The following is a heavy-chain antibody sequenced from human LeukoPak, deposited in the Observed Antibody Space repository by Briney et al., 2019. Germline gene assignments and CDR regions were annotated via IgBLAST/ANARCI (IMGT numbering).Heavy chain of an antibody. CDR3: ARDILGYCSSTSCSPFDY. Sequence: EASVKVSCKASGYTFTGYYMHWVRQAPGQGLEWMGWINPNSGGTNYAQKFQGRVTMTRDTSISTAYMELSRLRSDDTAVYYCARDILGYCSSTSCSPFDYRGQGTLVTVSS. V-gene: IGHV1-2*02. CDR2: INPNSGGT. J-gene: IGHJ4*02. D-gene: IGHD2-2*01. CDR1: GYTFTGYY.